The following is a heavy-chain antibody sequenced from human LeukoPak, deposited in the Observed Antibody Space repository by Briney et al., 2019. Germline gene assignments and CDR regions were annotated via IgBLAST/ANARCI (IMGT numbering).Heavy chain of an antibody. Sequence: PSETLSLTCAVYGGSFSGYSWSWIRQPPGKGLEWIGEINHSGSTTYNPSLKSRLTISVDTSKNQFSLKLSSVTAADTAVYYCAREGDYTLFDPWGQGTLVTVSS. J-gene: IGHJ5*02. V-gene: IGHV4-34*01. D-gene: IGHD4-11*01. CDR1: GGSFSGYS. CDR2: INHSGST. CDR3: AREGDYTLFDP.